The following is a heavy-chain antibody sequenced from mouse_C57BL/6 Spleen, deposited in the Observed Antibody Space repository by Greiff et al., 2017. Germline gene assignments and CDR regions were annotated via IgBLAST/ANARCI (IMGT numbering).Heavy chain of an antibody. J-gene: IGHJ3*01. CDR2: ISNGGGST. V-gene: IGHV5-12*01. Sequence: EVQRVESGGGLVQPGGSLKLSCAASGFTFSDYYMYWVRQTPEKRLEWVAYISNGGGSTYYPDTVKGRFTISRDNAKNTLYLQRSRLKSEDTAMYYCARHRDDYDFPFAYWGQGTLVTVSA. CDR1: GFTFSDYY. D-gene: IGHD2-4*01. CDR3: ARHRDDYDFPFAY.